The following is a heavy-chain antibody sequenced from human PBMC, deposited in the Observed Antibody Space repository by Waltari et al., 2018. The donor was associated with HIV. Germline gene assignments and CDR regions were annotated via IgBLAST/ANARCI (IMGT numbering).Heavy chain of an antibody. Sequence: VPPQESRPGLVKPSETLSLTSPVSGGSVSSGSSSWSWIRQPPGKGLEWIGYTYYSGSTNYNPSLKSRVTISVDTSKNQFSLKLSSVTAADTAVYYCAGRYSSRLGELSLYEKHWGQGTLVTVSS. D-gene: IGHD3-16*02. CDR1: GGSVSSGSSS. V-gene: IGHV4-61*01. CDR3: AGRYSSRLGELSLYEKH. CDR2: TYYSGST. J-gene: IGHJ1*01.